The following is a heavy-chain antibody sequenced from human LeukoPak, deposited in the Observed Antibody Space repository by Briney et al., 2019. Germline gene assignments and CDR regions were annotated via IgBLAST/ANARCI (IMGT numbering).Heavy chain of an antibody. V-gene: IGHV1-46*01. CDR1: EYTFTSYY. Sequence: ASVKVSCKASEYTFTSYYMHWVRQAPGQGLEWMGIINPSGGSTSYAQKFQGRVTMTRDMSTSTVYMELSSLRSEDTAVYYCARDGWAARPRGGYYYYYYMDVWGKGTTVTVSS. D-gene: IGHD6-6*01. J-gene: IGHJ6*03. CDR3: ARDGWAARPRGGYYYYYYMDV. CDR2: INPSGGST.